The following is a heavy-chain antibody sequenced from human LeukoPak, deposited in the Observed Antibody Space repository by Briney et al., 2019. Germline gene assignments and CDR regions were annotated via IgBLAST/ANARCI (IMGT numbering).Heavy chain of an antibody. CDR2: IRYDGSNE. CDR1: GFTFSSYS. CDR3: AKGPKEIQPYYFDY. J-gene: IGHJ4*02. Sequence: GGSLRLSCSASGFTFSSYSMNWVRQAPGKGLEWVAFIRYDGSNEFYAASVKGRLTISRDNSRNTLYLQMNSLRAEDTAVYYCAKGPKEIQPYYFDYWGQGTLVTVSS. V-gene: IGHV3-30*02. D-gene: IGHD5-18*01.